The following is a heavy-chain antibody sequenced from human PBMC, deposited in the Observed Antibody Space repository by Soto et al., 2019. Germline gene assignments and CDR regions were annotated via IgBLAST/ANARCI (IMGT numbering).Heavy chain of an antibody. J-gene: IGHJ6*02. CDR3: ARADYDILTGTYAMDG. Sequence: QVQLQESGPRLVKPSETLSLTCTVSDDFISSYYWNWIRQPAGKGLECIGRVSTRGAAYYNPSLESRGPMSVETSKKQFSLKLTSVSVSDTAVYFCARADYDILTGTYAMDGWGHETTGTVS. D-gene: IGHD3-9*01. CDR2: VSTRGAA. CDR1: DDFISSYY. V-gene: IGHV4-4*07.